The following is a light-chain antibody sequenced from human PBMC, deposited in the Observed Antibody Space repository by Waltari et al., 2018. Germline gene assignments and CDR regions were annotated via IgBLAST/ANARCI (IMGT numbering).Light chain of an antibody. CDR1: QSVSSN. CDR2: GAA. Sequence: TLSVSPGRRATLSCRASQSVSSNLAWYQQKPGQAPRLLIYGAATRATGIPARFSGSGSGTEFTLTISSLQSEDFAVYYCQQYHNWPPITFGQGTRLEIK. V-gene: IGKV3-15*01. J-gene: IGKJ5*01. CDR3: QQYHNWPPIT.